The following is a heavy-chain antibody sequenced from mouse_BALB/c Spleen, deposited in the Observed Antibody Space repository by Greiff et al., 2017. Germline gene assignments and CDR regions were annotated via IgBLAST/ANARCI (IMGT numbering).Heavy chain of an antibody. CDR1: GFTFSSYY. Sequence: EVMLVESGGGLVKLGGSLKLSCAASGFTFSSYYMSWVRQTPEKRLELVAAINSNGGSTYYPDTVKGRFTISRDNAKNTLYLQMSSLKSEDTALYYCARHDNFYFDYWGQGTTLTVSS. D-gene: IGHD1-3*01. J-gene: IGHJ2*01. CDR3: ARHDNFYFDY. V-gene: IGHV5-6-2*01. CDR2: INSNGGST.